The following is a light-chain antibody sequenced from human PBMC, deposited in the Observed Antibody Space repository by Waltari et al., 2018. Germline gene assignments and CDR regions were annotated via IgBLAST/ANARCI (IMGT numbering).Light chain of an antibody. V-gene: IGKV3-20*01. CDR1: QSVSRA. J-gene: IGKJ1*01. CDR3: QHYLRLPVT. CDR2: GTS. Sequence: SCRASQSVSRALTWYQQKPGQAPRLLIYGTSTRATGIPDRFSGSGSGTDFSLTISRLEPDDFAVYYCQHYLRLPVTFGQGTTVEI.